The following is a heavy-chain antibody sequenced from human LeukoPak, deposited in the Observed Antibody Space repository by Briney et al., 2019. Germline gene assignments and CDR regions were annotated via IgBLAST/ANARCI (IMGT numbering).Heavy chain of an antibody. CDR1: GGTFSSYA. CDR2: IIPIFGTA. Sequence: SVKVSCKASGGTFSSYAISWVLQAPGQGLEWMGGIIPIFGTANYAQKFQGRVTITADESTSTAYMELSSLRSEDTAVYYCARDMGPYGETYYYYYYMDVWGKGTTVTVSS. J-gene: IGHJ6*03. V-gene: IGHV1-69*13. D-gene: IGHD4-17*01. CDR3: ARDMGPYGETYYYYYYMDV.